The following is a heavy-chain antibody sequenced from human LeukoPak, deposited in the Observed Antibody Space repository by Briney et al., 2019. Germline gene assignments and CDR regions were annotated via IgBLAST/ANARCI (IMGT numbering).Heavy chain of an antibody. D-gene: IGHD4/OR15-4a*01. CDR3: ARGTFYYGDNYNTRAFGQPFDS. Sequence: SGTSLRLSCAASGFTFTSYALHWVRQAPGKGLDWLSDISYDGTDKNYADSVRGRFTISSDNSKNTLYLQINSLRAEDTAIYYCARGTFYYGDNYNTRAFGQPFDSWGQGTLVTVSS. CDR1: GFTFTSYA. CDR2: ISYDGTDK. V-gene: IGHV3-30*04. J-gene: IGHJ4*02.